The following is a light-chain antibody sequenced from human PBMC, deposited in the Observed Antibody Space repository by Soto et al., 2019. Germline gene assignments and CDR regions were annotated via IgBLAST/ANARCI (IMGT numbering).Light chain of an antibody. CDR1: QGIRND. V-gene: IGKV1-17*01. J-gene: IGKJ1*01. CDR2: AAS. Sequence: DIQMTQFPSSLSASVGDRVTITCRASQGIRNDLAWYQQKPGKAPKRLIYAASILQSGGPSRFSGSGTGTDFNPAITTLQPEDLANFYGLAHSTYRLTFGQGTKVEI. CDR3: LAHSTYRLT.